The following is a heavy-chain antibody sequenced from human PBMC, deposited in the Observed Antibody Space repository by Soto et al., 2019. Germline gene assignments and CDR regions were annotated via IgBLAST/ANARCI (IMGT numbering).Heavy chain of an antibody. Sequence: NPSETLSLTCTVSGGSISSYYWSWIRQPPGKGLEWIGYIYYSGSTNYNPSLKSRVTISVDTSKNQFSLKLSSVTAADTAVYYCARAGTWTMGAPAWYFDYWGQGTLVTVSS. CDR1: GGSISSYY. CDR2: IYYSGST. D-gene: IGHD3-10*01. CDR3: ARAGTWTMGAPAWYFDY. J-gene: IGHJ4*02. V-gene: IGHV4-59*01.